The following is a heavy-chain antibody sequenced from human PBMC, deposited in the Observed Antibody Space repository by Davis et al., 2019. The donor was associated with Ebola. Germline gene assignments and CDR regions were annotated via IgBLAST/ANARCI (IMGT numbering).Heavy chain of an antibody. CDR3: ARHGRDDLLNWFDP. CDR1: GGSISSYY. V-gene: IGHV4-59*08. Sequence: PGGSLRLSCTVSGGSISSYYWSWIRQPPGKGLEWIGYIYYSGSTNYNPSLKSRVSISVDTSKNQFSLTLSSVTAADTAVYYCARHGRDDLLNWFDPWGQGTLVTVSS. CDR2: IYYSGST. D-gene: IGHD5-24*01. J-gene: IGHJ5*02.